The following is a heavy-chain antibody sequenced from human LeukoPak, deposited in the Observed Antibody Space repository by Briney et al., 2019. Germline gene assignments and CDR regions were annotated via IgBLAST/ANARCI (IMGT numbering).Heavy chain of an antibody. J-gene: IGHJ4*02. CDR3: ARGGGVAARNY. D-gene: IGHD6-6*01. CDR1: GGSLNAYY. CDR2: VDHGGRT. Sequence: PSETLSLTCAVYGGSLNAYYWSWIRQPPGKGLEWIGEVDHGGRTHYNTSLKNRLTVSIDMSKNQFSLNLRPVTAADTAMYYCARGGGVAARNYWGQGILVTVSS. V-gene: IGHV4-34*01.